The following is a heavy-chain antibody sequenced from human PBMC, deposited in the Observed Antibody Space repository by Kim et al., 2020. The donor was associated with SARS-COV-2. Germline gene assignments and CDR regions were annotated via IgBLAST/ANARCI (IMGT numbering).Heavy chain of an antibody. D-gene: IGHD6-19*01. CDR3: AKDIIAYGGSGWPYNWFDP. CDR1: GFTFDDYA. Sequence: GGSLRLSCAASGFTFDDYAMHWVRQAPGKGLEWVSGISWNSGSIGYADSVKGRFTISRDNAKNSLYLQMNSLRAEDTALYYCAKDIIAYGGSGWPYNWFDPWGQGTLVTVSS. V-gene: IGHV3-9*01. CDR2: ISWNSGSI. J-gene: IGHJ5*02.